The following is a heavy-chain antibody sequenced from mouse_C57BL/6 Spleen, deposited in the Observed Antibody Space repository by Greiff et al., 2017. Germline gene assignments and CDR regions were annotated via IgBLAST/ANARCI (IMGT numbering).Heavy chain of an antibody. CDR2: INPNNGGT. Sequence: VQLQQSGPELVKPGASVKISCKASGYTFTDYYMNWVKQSHGKSLEWIGDINPNNGGTSYNQKFKGKATLTVDKSSSTAYMELRSLTSEDSAVYYCARGVVLSSYWYFDVWGTGTTVTVSS. D-gene: IGHD1-1*02. CDR3: ARGVVLSSYWYFDV. V-gene: IGHV1-26*01. CDR1: GYTFTDYY. J-gene: IGHJ1*03.